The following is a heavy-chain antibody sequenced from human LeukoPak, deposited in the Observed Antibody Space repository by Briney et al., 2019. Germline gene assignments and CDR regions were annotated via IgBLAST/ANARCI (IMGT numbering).Heavy chain of an antibody. CDR2: LSDSGGST. D-gene: IGHD3-22*01. V-gene: IGHV3-23*01. CDR3: AKEKKYYYDGSGYPGYDY. Sequence: GGSLRLSCAASGFTFTTYAMSWVRQAPGKGLEWVSGLSDSGGSTYYADSVKGRFTISRDNSKNTLYLQMNSLRAEDTAVYYCAKEKKYYYDGSGYPGYDYWGQGTLVTVSS. J-gene: IGHJ4*02. CDR1: GFTFTTYA.